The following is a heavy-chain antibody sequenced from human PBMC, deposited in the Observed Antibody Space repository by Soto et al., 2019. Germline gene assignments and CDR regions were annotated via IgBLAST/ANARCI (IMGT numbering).Heavy chain of an antibody. CDR1: GFTFSNYA. D-gene: IGHD5-12*01. CDR3: KRDVVAWSSPGTDY. J-gene: IGHJ4*02. Sequence: GGSLRLSCEASGFTFSNYAMSWVRQAPGKGPEWVSAIKAGGEDTYYADSVKGRFTISRDNSKNTLYLQMNSLTVEDTAMYYCKRDVVAWSSPGTDYWGQGTLVTVSS. V-gene: IGHV3-23*01. CDR2: IKAGGEDT.